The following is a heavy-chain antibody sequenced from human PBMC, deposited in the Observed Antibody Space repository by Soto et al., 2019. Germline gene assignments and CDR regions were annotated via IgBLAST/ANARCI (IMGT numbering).Heavy chain of an antibody. CDR3: ARHTDDILTGNEALDI. Sequence: SETLSLTCAVYGGSFSSYYWSWIRQPPGKGLEWIGYIYYSGSTNYNPSLKSRVTISVDTSKNQFSLKLSSVTAADTAVYHCARHTDDILTGNEALDIWGQGTMVTVSS. V-gene: IGHV4-59*01. CDR2: IYYSGST. D-gene: IGHD3-9*01. J-gene: IGHJ3*02. CDR1: GGSFSSYY.